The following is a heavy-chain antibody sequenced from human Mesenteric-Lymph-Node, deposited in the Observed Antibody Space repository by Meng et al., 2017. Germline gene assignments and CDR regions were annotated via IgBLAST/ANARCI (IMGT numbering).Heavy chain of an antibody. D-gene: IGHD5-18*01. Sequence: ESLKISCTVSGGSISSYYWSWIRQPPGKGLEWIGYIYYSGSTNYNPSLKSRVTISVDTSKNQFSLNLSSVTAADTAVYYCARRRGYNYAYGWGQGTLVTVSS. CDR1: GGSISSYY. CDR3: ARRRGYNYAYG. CDR2: IYYSGST. J-gene: IGHJ4*02. V-gene: IGHV4-59*12.